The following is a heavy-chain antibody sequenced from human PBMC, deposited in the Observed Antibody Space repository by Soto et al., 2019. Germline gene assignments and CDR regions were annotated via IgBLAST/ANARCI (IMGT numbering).Heavy chain of an antibody. Sequence: QVQLVESGGGVVQSGTSLRLSCAASGFPFSSYDMHWVRQAPGKGLEWVAQISYDGSNKFYADSVKGRFTISRDNSKNTLYLQMSSLRAEDTAVYYCAGGQYYFDYCGQGTVVSVSS. J-gene: IGHJ4*02. CDR1: GFPFSSYD. D-gene: IGHD2-15*01. V-gene: IGHV3-30*03. CDR2: ISYDGSNK. CDR3: AGGQYYFDY.